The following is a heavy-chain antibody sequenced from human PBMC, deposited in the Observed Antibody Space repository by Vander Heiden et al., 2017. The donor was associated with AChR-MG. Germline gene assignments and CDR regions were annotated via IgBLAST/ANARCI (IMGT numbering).Heavy chain of an antibody. CDR1: GDTVTNDG. V-gene: IGHV1-18*01. CDR2: IRAYKGNT. J-gene: IGHJ4*02. Sequence: QVQLVQSGAEVKKPGAAVKVSCKASGDTVTNDGISWVRQAPEQGLRWMGWIRAYKGNTNYAQKLQGRVTMTTDTSTSTAYMELRSLRSDDTAVYYCARDVKLVFDYWGQGTLVTVSS. CDR3: ARDVKLVFDY. D-gene: IGHD6-6*01.